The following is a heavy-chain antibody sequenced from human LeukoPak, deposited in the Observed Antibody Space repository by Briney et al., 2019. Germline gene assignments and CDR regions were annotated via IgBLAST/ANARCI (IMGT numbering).Heavy chain of an antibody. CDR3: AREGWELNFDY. Sequence: SETLSLTCAVYGGSFSGYYWSWIRQPPGKGLEWIGEINHSGSTNYNPSLKSRVTISVDTSKNQFSLKLSSVTAADTAVYYCAREGWELNFDYWGQGTLVTVSS. D-gene: IGHD1-26*01. J-gene: IGHJ4*02. V-gene: IGHV4-34*01. CDR2: INHSGST. CDR1: GGSFSGYY.